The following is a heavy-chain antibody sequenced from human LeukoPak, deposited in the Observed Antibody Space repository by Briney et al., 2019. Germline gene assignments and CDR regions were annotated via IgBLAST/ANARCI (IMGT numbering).Heavy chain of an antibody. Sequence: SETLSLTCTVSGVSISSSGYYWSWIRQHPGKGLEWFGSIYYSGSTYYNPSLKSRVTISVDTSKNQFSLKLSSVTAADTAVYYCARASLLIYSFDYWGQGTLVTVSS. D-gene: IGHD2/OR15-2a*01. V-gene: IGHV4-31*03. CDR2: IYYSGST. J-gene: IGHJ4*02. CDR3: ARASLLIYSFDY. CDR1: GVSISSSGYY.